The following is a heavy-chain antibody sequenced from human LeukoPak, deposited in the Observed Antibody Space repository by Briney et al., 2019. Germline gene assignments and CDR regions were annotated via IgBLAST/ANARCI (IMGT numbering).Heavy chain of an antibody. Sequence: GGSLRLSCAASTFTFSSFAMSWIRQAPGKGLGWVSYISSSGSTIYYADSVKGRFTISRDNAKNSLYLQMNSLRAEDTAVYYCARDDFGGVTDYWGQGTLVTVSS. D-gene: IGHD3-16*01. CDR3: ARDDFGGVTDY. J-gene: IGHJ4*02. CDR1: TFTFSSFA. V-gene: IGHV3-11*01. CDR2: ISSSGSTI.